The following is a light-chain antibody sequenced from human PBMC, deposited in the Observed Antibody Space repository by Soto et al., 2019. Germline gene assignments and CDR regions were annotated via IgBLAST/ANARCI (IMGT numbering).Light chain of an antibody. CDR1: QGIRND. CDR2: AAS. CDR3: LQHHCHCMT. V-gene: IGKV1-17*01. Sequence: DIQMTQSPSSLSASVGDRVTITCRASQGIRNDLGWYQQKPWKAPKRLIYAASSLQSVVPSRVSGSGSGPEFTLTIISLQPEDFGTYSCLQHHCHCMTFGQGNNVEVE. J-gene: IGKJ1*01.